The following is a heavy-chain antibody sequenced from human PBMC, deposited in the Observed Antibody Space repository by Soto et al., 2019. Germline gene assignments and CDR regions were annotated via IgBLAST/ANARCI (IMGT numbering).Heavy chain of an antibody. V-gene: IGHV3-23*01. J-gene: IGHJ5*02. CDR1: GFTFSSYA. D-gene: IGHD3-3*01. CDR3: AKGPVNGFLEYNWFDP. Sequence: GGSLRLSCAASGFTFSSYAMSWVRQAPGKGLEWVSAISGSGGSTYYADSVKGRFTISRDNSKNTLYLQMNSLRAEDTAVYYCAKGPVNGFLEYNWFDPWGQGTLVTVSS. CDR2: ISGSGGST.